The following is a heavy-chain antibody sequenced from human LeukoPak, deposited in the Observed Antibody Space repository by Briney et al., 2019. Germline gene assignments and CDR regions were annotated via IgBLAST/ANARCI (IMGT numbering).Heavy chain of an antibody. CDR1: GFTVSSNY. CDR3: ANMAPSTVTTPYFDY. D-gene: IGHD4-17*01. V-gene: IGHV3-23*01. CDR2: ISGSGGST. J-gene: IGHJ4*02. Sequence: GGSLRLSCAASGFTVSSNYMSWVRQAPGKGLEWVSAISGSGGSTYYADSVKGRFTISRDNSKNTLYLQMNSLRAEDTAVYYCANMAPSTVTTPYFDYWGQGTLDTVSS.